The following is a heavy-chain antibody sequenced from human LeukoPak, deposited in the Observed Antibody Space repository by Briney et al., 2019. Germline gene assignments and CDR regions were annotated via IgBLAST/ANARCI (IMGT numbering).Heavy chain of an antibody. D-gene: IGHD1-20*01. J-gene: IGHJ3*02. V-gene: IGHV1-46*02. CDR3: ARAPITGTNLDESEDI. CDR1: GYTLNSYY. Sequence: APLKCSWKASGYTLNSYYMHWVLQAPGQGLDWIGIINPSGGSTSYAQKFQGRVTMTRDTSTSTVYMELSSLRSEDTAVYYCARAPITGTNLDESEDIWGQGTMVTVSS. CDR2: INPSGGST.